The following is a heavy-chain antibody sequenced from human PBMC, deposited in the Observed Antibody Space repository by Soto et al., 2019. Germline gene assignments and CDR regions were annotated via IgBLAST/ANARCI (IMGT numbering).Heavy chain of an antibody. J-gene: IGHJ6*02. D-gene: IGHD3-3*01. CDR2: IYPGDSDT. V-gene: IGHV5-51*01. Sequence: GESLKISCKGSGYSFTSYWIGWVRQMPGKGLEWMGIIYPGDSDTRYSPSFQGQVTISADKSISTAYLQWSSLKASDTAMYYCARQAYDFWSGYYESGMDVWGQGTTVTVSS. CDR3: ARQAYDFWSGYYESGMDV. CDR1: GYSFTSYW.